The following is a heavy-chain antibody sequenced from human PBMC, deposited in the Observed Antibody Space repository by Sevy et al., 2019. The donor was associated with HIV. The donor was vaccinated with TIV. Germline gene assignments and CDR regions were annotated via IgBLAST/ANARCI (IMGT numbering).Heavy chain of an antibody. D-gene: IGHD2-15*01. CDR1: GFTFSTYS. J-gene: IGHJ4*02. CDR3: ARVSDIVVGSFDY. V-gene: IGHV3-48*02. CDR2: ISSSSVTI. Sequence: GGSLRLSCAASGFTFSTYSMNWVRQAPGKGLEWVSYISSSSVTIYYTDSVKGRFTISRENAKNSLYLQMNSLRDEDTAVYYCARVSDIVVGSFDYWGQGTLVTVSS.